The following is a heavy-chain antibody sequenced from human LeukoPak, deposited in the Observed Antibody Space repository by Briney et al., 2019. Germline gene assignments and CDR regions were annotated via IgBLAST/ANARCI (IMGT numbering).Heavy chain of an antibody. D-gene: IGHD6-13*01. CDR1: GGSFSGYY. CDR3: ARDNVVPNIAAAGTDY. J-gene: IGHJ4*02. CDR2: INHSGST. Sequence: SETLSLTCAVYGGSFSGYYWSWIRQPAGKGLEWIGEINHSGSTNYNPSLKSRVTISVDTSKNQFSLKLSSVTAADTAVYYCARDNVVPNIAAAGTDYWGQGTLVTVSS. V-gene: IGHV4-34*01.